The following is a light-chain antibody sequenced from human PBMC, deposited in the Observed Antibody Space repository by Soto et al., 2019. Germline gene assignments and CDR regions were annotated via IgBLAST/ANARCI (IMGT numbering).Light chain of an antibody. CDR3: QKYNSAPPT. CDR2: AAF. Sequence: DIQMTQSPSSLSASVGDRVTITCRASQDISNYLAWYQQKPGKVPRLLIYAAFTLRSGVPSRFSGSGSGTDFTLTISSLQPEDVATYYCQKYNSAPPTFGGGTKVQIK. J-gene: IGKJ4*01. V-gene: IGKV1-27*01. CDR1: QDISNY.